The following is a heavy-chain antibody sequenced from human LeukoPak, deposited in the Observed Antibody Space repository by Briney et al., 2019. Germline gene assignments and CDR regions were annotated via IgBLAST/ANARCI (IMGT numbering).Heavy chain of an antibody. V-gene: IGHV3-23*01. D-gene: IGHD2-2*01. CDR3: AKEPREYCSSTSCPNWFDS. CDR1: GFTFNNYA. Sequence: GGSLRLSCAASGFTFNNYAMSWVRQAPGKGLEWVSAISASGGTTYYADSVKGRFTISRDNSENTLFLQMNSLKAEDTAVYYCAKEPREYCSSTSCPNWFDSWGQGTLVTVSS. CDR2: ISASGGTT. J-gene: IGHJ5*01.